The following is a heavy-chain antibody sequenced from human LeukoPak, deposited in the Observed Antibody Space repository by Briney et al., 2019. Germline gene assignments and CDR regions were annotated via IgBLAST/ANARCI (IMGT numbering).Heavy chain of an antibody. CDR1: GYTFTSYG. V-gene: IGHV1-18*01. CDR3: ARLLRSFKTISGPVRGNWFDP. Sequence: ASVKVSCKASGYTFTSYGISWVRQAPGQGLEWMGWISAYNGNTNYAQKLQGRVTMTTDTSTSTAYMELRSLRSDDTAVYYCARLLRSFKTISGPVRGNWFDPWGQGTLVTVSS. J-gene: IGHJ5*02. CDR2: ISAYNGNT. D-gene: IGHD3-3*01.